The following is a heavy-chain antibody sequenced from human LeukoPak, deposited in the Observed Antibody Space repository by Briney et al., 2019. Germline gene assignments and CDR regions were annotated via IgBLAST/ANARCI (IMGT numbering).Heavy chain of an antibody. D-gene: IGHD3-3*01. Sequence: ASVKVSCKASGYTFTNYFMNWVRQAPGQGLEWMGIINPSACSTSYAQKFQGKVTMTRDTSTSTVYMELNSLRSEDTAVYYCARGGYDFSSGYYPSRWGQGTLVTVSS. CDR2: INPSACST. CDR3: ARGGYDFSSGYYPSR. CDR1: GYTFTNYF. J-gene: IGHJ4*02. V-gene: IGHV1-46*01.